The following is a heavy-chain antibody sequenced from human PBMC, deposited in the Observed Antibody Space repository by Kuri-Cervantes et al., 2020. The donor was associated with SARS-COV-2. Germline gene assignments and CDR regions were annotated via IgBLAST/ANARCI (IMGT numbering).Heavy chain of an antibody. V-gene: IGHV4-39*07. CDR2: SFYSGST. CDR3: AREGSGWYGEDYYYYGMDV. D-gene: IGHD6-19*01. CDR1: GGSITSDYL. J-gene: IGHJ6*02. Sequence: SETLSLTCTVSGGSITSDYLWGWIRQPPGKGLEWIGNSFYSGSTFYNPSLKSRVTISVDTSKNQFSLKLSSVTAADTAVYYCAREGSGWYGEDYYYYGMDVWGQGTTVTVSS.